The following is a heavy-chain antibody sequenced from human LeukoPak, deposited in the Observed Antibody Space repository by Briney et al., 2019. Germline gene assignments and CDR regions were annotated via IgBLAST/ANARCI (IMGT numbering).Heavy chain of an antibody. CDR1: GYSFTSYW. Sequence: GASLKISCKGSGYSFTSYWIGWVRQMPGKGLKWMGIIYPGDSDTRYSPSFQGQVTISADKSISTAYLQWSSLKASDTAMYYCARLISYYYDSSGFRLRANWFDPWGQGTLVTVSS. CDR2: IYPGDSDT. D-gene: IGHD3-22*01. V-gene: IGHV5-51*01. J-gene: IGHJ5*02. CDR3: ARLISYYYDSSGFRLRANWFDP.